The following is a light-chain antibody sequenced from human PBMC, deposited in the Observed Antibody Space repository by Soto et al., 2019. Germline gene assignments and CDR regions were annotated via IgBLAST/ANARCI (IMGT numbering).Light chain of an antibody. CDR2: LEGSGSY. J-gene: IGLJ1*01. CDR1: SGHRSYI. V-gene: IGLV4-60*03. Sequence: QSVLTHSSSASASLGSSVKLTCTLSSGHRSYIIAWHQQQPGKAPRFLMTLEGSGSYNKGSGVPDRFSGSSSGADRYLSISNLQSEDEADYYCAAWDDSLHGLHYVFGTGTKLTVL. CDR3: AAWDDSLHGLHYV.